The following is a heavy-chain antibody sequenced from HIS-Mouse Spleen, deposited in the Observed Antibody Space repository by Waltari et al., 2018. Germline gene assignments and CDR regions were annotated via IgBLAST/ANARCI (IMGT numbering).Heavy chain of an antibody. D-gene: IGHD2-8*01. CDR2: INSDGGST. CDR1: GFTFSSYW. CDR3: ARAGGNPPPQLYAFDI. V-gene: IGHV3-74*01. J-gene: IGHJ3*02. Sequence: EVQLVESGGGLVQPGGSLRLSCAASGFTFSSYWMHWVRQAPGKGLVGVPRINSDGGSTSYADSVKGRFTISRDNAKNTLYLQMNSLRAEDTAVYYCARAGGNPPPQLYAFDIWGQGTMVTVSS.